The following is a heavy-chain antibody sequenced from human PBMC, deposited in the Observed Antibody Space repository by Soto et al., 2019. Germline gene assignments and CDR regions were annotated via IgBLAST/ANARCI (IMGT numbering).Heavy chain of an antibody. Sequence: PSETLCLTCTVSGGSISSYYWSWSRQPPGRGLEWIGYIYYSGSTNYNPSLKSRVTISVDTSKNQFSLKLSSVTAADTAVYYCARLRVPAPRQRGCFDSGGQGTMVTVSS. J-gene: IGHJ5*01. CDR2: IYYSGST. CDR1: GGSISSYY. D-gene: IGHD2-2*01. V-gene: IGHV4-59*08. CDR3: ARLRVPAPRQRGCFDS.